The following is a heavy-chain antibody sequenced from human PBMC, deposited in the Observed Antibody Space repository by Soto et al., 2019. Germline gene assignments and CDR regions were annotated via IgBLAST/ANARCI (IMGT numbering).Heavy chain of an antibody. J-gene: IGHJ4*02. D-gene: IGHD7-27*01. CDR1: GVSISRGGDY. V-gene: IGHV4-61*05. CDR3: TRANWYSEY. Sequence: SETLSLTCTVSGVSISRGGDYWGWVRQPPGKGLEWIGYIYYSGSSNYNPSLRSRVTMSVDTSRNQISLKLTTVTAADTAVYYCTRANWYSEYWGQGTLVTVSS. CDR2: IYYSGSS.